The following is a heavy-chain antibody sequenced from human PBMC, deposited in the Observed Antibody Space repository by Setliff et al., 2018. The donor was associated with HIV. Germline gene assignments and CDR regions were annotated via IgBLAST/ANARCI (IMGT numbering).Heavy chain of an antibody. CDR2: IYYSGST. J-gene: IGHJ5*02. Sequence: PSETLSLTCTVSNVSINSYYWSWIRQPPGKGLEWIGYIYYSGSTNYNPSLKSRVTISVDTSKNQFSLKLSSVTAADTAVYYCATSPRGTYYDILSGRPRGWFDPWGQGTLVTVSS. D-gene: IGHD3-9*01. CDR1: NVSINSYY. V-gene: IGHV4-59*01. CDR3: ATSPRGTYYDILSGRPRGWFDP.